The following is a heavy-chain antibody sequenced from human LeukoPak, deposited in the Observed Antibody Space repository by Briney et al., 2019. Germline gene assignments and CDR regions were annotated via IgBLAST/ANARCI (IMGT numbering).Heavy chain of an antibody. J-gene: IGHJ4*02. Sequence: PGGSLRLSCAASGFTFSSYSMNWVRQAPGKGLEWVSSISSSSSYIYYADSVKGRFTISRGNAKNSLYLQMNSLRAEDTAVYYCARAGYSYPYYFDYWGQGTLVTVSS. CDR2: ISSSSSYI. D-gene: IGHD5-18*01. V-gene: IGHV3-21*01. CDR1: GFTFSSYS. CDR3: ARAGYSYPYYFDY.